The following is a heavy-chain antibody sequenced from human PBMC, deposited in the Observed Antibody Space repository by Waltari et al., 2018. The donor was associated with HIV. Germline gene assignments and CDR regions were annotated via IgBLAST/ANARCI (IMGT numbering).Heavy chain of an antibody. D-gene: IGHD3-22*01. CDR2: IYYSGST. CDR1: GGSISSYY. J-gene: IGHJ3*02. CDR3: ARVIYDSSGYQGFDAFDI. V-gene: IGHV4-59*01. Sequence: QVQLQASGPGLVKPSETLSLTCTVSGGSISSYYWSWIRQPPGKGLEWIGYIYYSGSTNYNPSLKSRVTISVDTSKNQFSLKLSSVTAADTAVYYCARVIYDSSGYQGFDAFDIWGQGTMVTVSS.